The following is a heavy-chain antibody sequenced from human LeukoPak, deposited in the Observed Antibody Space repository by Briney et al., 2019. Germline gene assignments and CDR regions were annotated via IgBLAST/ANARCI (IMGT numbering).Heavy chain of an antibody. Sequence: SETLSLTCTVSGGSISSYYRSWIRQPPGKGLEWIGYIYYSGSTNYNPSLKSRVTISVDTSKNQFSLKLSSVTAADTAVYYCARVISSGWGKGFGYWGQGTLVTVSS. CDR3: ARVISSGWGKGFGY. CDR1: GGSISSYY. V-gene: IGHV4-59*01. J-gene: IGHJ4*02. CDR2: IYYSGST. D-gene: IGHD6-19*01.